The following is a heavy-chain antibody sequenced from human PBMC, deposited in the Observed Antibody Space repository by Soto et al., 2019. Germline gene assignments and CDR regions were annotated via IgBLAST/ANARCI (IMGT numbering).Heavy chain of an antibody. CDR3: ATTAGGFFDN. CDR1: GFRFSTYW. D-gene: IGHD1-1*01. CDR2: IKQDGSEK. V-gene: IGHV3-7*05. Sequence: PGGSLRLSCAASGFRFSTYWMSWVRQAPGKGLEWVANIKQDGSEKYYVKSVEGRFTVSRDNAKNSLYLQTNSLRTDGTAVYYCATTAGGFFDNWGQGTPVTVSS. J-gene: IGHJ4*02.